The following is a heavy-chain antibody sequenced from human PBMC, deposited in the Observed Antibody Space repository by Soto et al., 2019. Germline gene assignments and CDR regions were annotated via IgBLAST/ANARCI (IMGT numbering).Heavy chain of an antibody. J-gene: IGHJ5*02. V-gene: IGHV3-74*01. Sequence: GGSLSLSCAASGFNFSNHWMHWVRQRPAEGLVWVSRITSDGKSKAYAESVKGRFAISRDNAKNTLYLQMNGLTAEDTAVYYCAREAGDWPLNWFDPWGQGTLVTVSS. CDR2: ITSDGKSK. CDR1: GFNFSNHW. D-gene: IGHD2-21*02. CDR3: AREAGDWPLNWFDP.